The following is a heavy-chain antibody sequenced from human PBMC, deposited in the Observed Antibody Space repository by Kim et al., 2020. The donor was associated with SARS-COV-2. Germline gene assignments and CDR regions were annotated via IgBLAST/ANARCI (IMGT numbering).Heavy chain of an antibody. D-gene: IGHD6-13*01. CDR3: ARVRSSRFIIFYCYGMDV. V-gene: IGHV4-34*01. CDR2: INHSGST. CDR1: GGSFSSYY. Sequence: SETLSLTCAVYGGSFSSYYWSWIRQPPGKGLEWVGEINHSGSTNYNPSLKSRVTISVDTSTNQISLKLSSVTAADTAVYYCARVRSSRFIIFYCYGMDVWGQGTPVTVSS. J-gene: IGHJ6*02.